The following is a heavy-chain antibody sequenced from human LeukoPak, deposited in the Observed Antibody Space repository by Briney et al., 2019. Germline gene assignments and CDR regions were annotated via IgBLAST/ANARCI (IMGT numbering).Heavy chain of an antibody. CDR3: ARPAIVGASDY. Sequence: SETLSLTCTVSGGSISSSSYYWGWIRQPPGKGLEWIGSIYYGGSTYYNPSLKSRVTISVDTSKNQFSLKLSSVTAADTAVYYCARPAIVGASDYWGQGTLVTVSS. V-gene: IGHV4-39*01. J-gene: IGHJ4*02. D-gene: IGHD1-26*01. CDR2: IYYGGST. CDR1: GGSISSSSYY.